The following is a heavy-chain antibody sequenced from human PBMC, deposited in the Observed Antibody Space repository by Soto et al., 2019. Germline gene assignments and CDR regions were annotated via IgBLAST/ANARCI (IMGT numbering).Heavy chain of an antibody. CDR1: GYIFSNYY. D-gene: IGHD6-25*01. Sequence: QVQLVQSGAEVKKPGASVKVSCKASGYIFSNYYMHWVRQAPRQGLEWVGIINPSGGTTSYAQKSQGRVTLNSDTSTSTFYMELSSLRSEDTAVYYCARGDGRGSSGFYYYYGMDVWGQGTTVTVSS. CDR2: INPSGGTT. J-gene: IGHJ6*02. CDR3: ARGDGRGSSGFYYYYGMDV. V-gene: IGHV1-46*01.